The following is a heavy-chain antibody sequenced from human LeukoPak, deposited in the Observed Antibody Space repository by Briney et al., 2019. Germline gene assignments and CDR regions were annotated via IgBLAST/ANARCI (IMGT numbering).Heavy chain of an antibody. CDR3: ARDGVEGGVTIFGVVITTYYFDY. V-gene: IGHV4-39*07. D-gene: IGHD3-3*01. Sequence: PSETLSLTCTVSGGSISSSSYYWGWIRQPPGTGLDWFGSIYDSGSTYYNRSLKSRVTISVDTSKNQFSLKLSSVTAADTAVYYCARDGVEGGVTIFGVVITTYYFDYWGQGTLVTVSS. J-gene: IGHJ4*02. CDR2: IYDSGST. CDR1: GGSISSSSYY.